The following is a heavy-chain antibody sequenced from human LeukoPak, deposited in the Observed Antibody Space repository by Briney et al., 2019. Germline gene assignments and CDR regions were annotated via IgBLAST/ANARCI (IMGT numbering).Heavy chain of an antibody. V-gene: IGHV4-39*07. CDR3: ARCRGGSGSYYLPCNWFDP. J-gene: IGHJ5*02. CDR2: IYYSGST. D-gene: IGHD3-10*01. Sequence: SETLSLTCTVSGGSISSSSYYWGWIRQPPGKGLEWIGSIYYSGSTNYNPSLKSRVTISVDTSKNQFSLKLSSVTAADTAVYYCARCRGGSGSYYLPCNWFDPWGQGTLVTVSS. CDR1: GGSISSSSYY.